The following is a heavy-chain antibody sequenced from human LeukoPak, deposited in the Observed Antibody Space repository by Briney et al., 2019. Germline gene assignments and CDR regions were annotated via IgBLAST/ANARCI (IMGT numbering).Heavy chain of an antibody. CDR2: FSYSGST. Sequence: SETLSLTCTVSGGSIRNYYWSWIRQPPGKGLEWIGYFSYSGSTTYNPSLKSRVTISVDTSKNQFSLKLSSVTAADTAVYYCAKLAGSSLAWGQGTLVTVSS. D-gene: IGHD3-10*01. CDR1: GGSIRNYY. V-gene: IGHV4-59*12. J-gene: IGHJ5*02. CDR3: AKLAGSSLA.